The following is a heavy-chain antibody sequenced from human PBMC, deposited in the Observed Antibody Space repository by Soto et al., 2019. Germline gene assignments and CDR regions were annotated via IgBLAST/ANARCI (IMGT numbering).Heavy chain of an antibody. CDR2: ISSSSSYI. Sequence: GGSLRLSCAASGFTFSSYSMNWVRQAPGKGLEWVSSISSSSSYIYYADPVKGRFTISRDNAKNTLYLQMNSLRAEDTAVYFCVRDDPGLGMDSWGLGTLVTVSS. V-gene: IGHV3-21*01. CDR3: VRDDPGLGMDS. D-gene: IGHD1-26*01. J-gene: IGHJ4*02. CDR1: GFTFSSYS.